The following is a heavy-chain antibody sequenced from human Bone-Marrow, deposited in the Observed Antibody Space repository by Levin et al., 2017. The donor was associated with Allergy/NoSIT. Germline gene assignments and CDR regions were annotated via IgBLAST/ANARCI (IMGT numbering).Heavy chain of an antibody. J-gene: IGHJ4*02. CDR2: ISGSGGST. CDR1: GFTFSSYA. Sequence: GGSLRLSCAASGFTFSSYAMTWVRQAPGKGLEWVSAISGSGGSTHYADSVKGRFTISRDNSKNTLYLQMNSLRAEDTAVYYCTKTYYYGSGSFNIDYWGQGTLVTVSS. D-gene: IGHD3-10*01. CDR3: TKTYYYGSGSFNIDY. V-gene: IGHV3-23*01.